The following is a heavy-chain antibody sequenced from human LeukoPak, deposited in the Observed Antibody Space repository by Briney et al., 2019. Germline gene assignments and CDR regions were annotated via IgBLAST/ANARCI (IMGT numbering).Heavy chain of an antibody. CDR2: INPSVGST. D-gene: IGHD5-18*01. CDR3: ARDRGTAMVTPGDY. V-gene: IGHV1-46*01. Sequence: ASVKVSCKASGYIFTSYYMHWVRQAPGQGLEWMGIINPSVGSTTYAQKFQGRVTMTTDTSTSTAYMELRSLRSDDTAVYYCARDRGTAMVTPGDYWGQGTLVTVSS. J-gene: IGHJ4*02. CDR1: GYIFTSYY.